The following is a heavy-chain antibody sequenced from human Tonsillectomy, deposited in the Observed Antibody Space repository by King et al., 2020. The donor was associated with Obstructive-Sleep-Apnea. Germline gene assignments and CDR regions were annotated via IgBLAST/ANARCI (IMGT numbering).Heavy chain of an antibody. CDR3: TRSGSSSSGLLDS. Sequence: QLQESGPGLVKPSETLSLTCTVSGGSITSHSWSWIRQPPGKGLEWIGYISYTGSTYYNSSLKSRVTISLDRSKNQFSLKLTSVSAADTAVYYWTRSGSSSSGLLDSWGQGTLVTVSS. CDR2: ISYTGST. D-gene: IGHD6-6*01. CDR1: GGSITSHS. V-gene: IGHV4-59*11. J-gene: IGHJ4*02.